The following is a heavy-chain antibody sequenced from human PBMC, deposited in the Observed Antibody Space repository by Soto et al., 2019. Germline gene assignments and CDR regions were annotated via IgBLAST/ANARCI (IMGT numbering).Heavy chain of an antibody. CDR3: ARHSGGSSGWYGNWFDY. V-gene: IGHV4-39*01. CDR2: IYYSGIT. CDR1: GGSISSSSYY. D-gene: IGHD6-19*01. Sequence: QLQLQESGPGLVKPSETLSLTCTVSGGSISSSSYYWGWIRQPPGKGLEWIGSIYYSGITYYNPSLKSRVTISVDTSKNQFSLKLSSVTAADTAVYYCARHSGGSSGWYGNWFDYWGQGTLVTVSS. J-gene: IGHJ4*02.